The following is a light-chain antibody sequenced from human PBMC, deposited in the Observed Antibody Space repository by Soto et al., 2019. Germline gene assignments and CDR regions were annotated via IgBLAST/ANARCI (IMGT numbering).Light chain of an antibody. J-gene: IGKJ4*01. CDR1: QSVSSY. Sequence: SLSPGERATLSCRASQSVSSYLAWYQQKPGQAPRLLIYDSSNRATGIPVRFSGSGSGTDFNLTISSLEPEDFAVYYCQQRSNWPPSFGGGTKVEIK. CDR2: DSS. CDR3: QQRSNWPPS. V-gene: IGKV3-11*01.